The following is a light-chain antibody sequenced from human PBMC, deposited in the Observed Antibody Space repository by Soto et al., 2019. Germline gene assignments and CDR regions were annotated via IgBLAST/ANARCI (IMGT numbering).Light chain of an antibody. J-gene: IGKJ4*01. V-gene: IGKV3-15*01. CDR1: ESVSNN. CDR3: QQCNNWPLT. Sequence: EIVMTQSPGTLSVSPGERATLSCRASESVSNNLAWYPQKPGQAPRLLIYGAFTRATGIPARFSGSGSGTEFTLTISSLQSEDFAVYYCQQCNNWPLTFGGGTQVEIK. CDR2: GAF.